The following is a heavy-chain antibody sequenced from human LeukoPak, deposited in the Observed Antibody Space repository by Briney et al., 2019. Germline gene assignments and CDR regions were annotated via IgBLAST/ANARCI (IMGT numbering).Heavy chain of an antibody. CDR3: AADYSYATNW. V-gene: IGHV3-74*01. CDR1: GFTFSSYW. D-gene: IGHD3-16*01. CDR2: ITSDGTNT. J-gene: IGHJ4*02. Sequence: PGGSLRLSCAASGFTFSSYWMHWVRQAPGKGLVWVSRITSDGTNTSYADSVKGRFTVSRDNAKNTLYLQMNSVRAEDMAVYYCAADYSYATNWWGRGTLVTVSS.